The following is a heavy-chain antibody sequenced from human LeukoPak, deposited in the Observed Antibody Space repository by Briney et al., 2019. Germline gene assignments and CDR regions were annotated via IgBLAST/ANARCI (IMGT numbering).Heavy chain of an antibody. D-gene: IGHD3-16*01. Sequence: GGSLRFSCAASGFTFSSYSMKWVRQAPGKGLEWVSSISSSSSYIYYADSVKGRFTISRDNAKNSLYLQMNSLRAEDTAVYYCARDGLHLGLGAFDIWGQGTMVTVSS. V-gene: IGHV3-21*01. CDR3: ARDGLHLGLGAFDI. J-gene: IGHJ3*02. CDR2: ISSSSSYI. CDR1: GFTFSSYS.